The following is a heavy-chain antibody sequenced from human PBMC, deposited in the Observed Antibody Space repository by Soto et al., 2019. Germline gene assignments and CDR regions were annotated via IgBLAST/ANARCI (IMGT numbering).Heavy chain of an antibody. V-gene: IGHV3-7*01. J-gene: IGHJ4*02. Sequence: LRLSCAASGFTFSSYWMSWVRQAPGKGLEWVANIKQDGSEKYYVDSVKGRFTISRDNAKTSLYLQMNSLTAEDTAVYYCAREGVHNYNEYYFDYWGQGTLVTVSS. CDR3: AREGVHNYNEYYFDY. CDR2: IKQDGSEK. D-gene: IGHD3-22*01. CDR1: GFTFSSYW.